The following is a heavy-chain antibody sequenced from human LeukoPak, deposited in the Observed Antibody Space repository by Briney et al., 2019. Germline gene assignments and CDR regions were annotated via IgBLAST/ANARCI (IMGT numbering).Heavy chain of an antibody. CDR1: GCTFSSYE. V-gene: IGHV3-48*03. J-gene: IGHJ4*02. Sequence: GGSLRLSWAASGCTFSSYEMNWVRQAPGKGLAWVSYISSSGSTIYYADSVKGRFTISRDNAKNSLYLQMNSLSAEDTAVYYCARDSLRPFDYWGQGTLVTVSS. CDR3: ARDSLRPFDY. CDR2: ISSSGSTI.